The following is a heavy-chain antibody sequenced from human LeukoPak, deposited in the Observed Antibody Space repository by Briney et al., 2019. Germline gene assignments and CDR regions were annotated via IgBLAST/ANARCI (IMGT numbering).Heavy chain of an antibody. D-gene: IGHD7-27*01. CDR2: ISVYNGNT. J-gene: IGHJ4*02. CDR1: GYTFTSYG. CDR3: ARGRTGDYLGVFDY. Sequence: SVKVSCKASGYTFTSYGISWVRQAPGQGLEWMGWISVYNGNTNYAQKFQGRVTMTTDTSTSTAYMELRSLRSDDTAVYYCARGRTGDYLGVFDYWGQGTLVTVSS. V-gene: IGHV1-18*01.